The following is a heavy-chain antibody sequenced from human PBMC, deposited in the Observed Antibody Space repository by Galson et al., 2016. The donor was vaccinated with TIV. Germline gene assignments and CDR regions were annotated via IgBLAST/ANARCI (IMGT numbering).Heavy chain of an antibody. D-gene: IGHD3-22*01. V-gene: IGHV3-23*01. CDR3: AKMDSSGFDYVRRFDF. Sequence: SLRLSCAASGLTFSSFAFSWVRQAPGKGLEWASAITVSGANTYYTDSVKGRFTVSRDNSKNTLYLQMSSLRAEDTAVYYCAKMDSSGFDYVRRFDFWGQGTLATVSS. CDR2: ITVSGANT. J-gene: IGHJ4*02. CDR1: GLTFSSFA.